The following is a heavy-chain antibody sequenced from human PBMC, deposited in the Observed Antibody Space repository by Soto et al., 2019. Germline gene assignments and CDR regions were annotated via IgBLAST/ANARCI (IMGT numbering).Heavy chain of an antibody. CDR3: ATYQDTIFGVVIEIQRGYYYYMDV. D-gene: IGHD3-3*01. CDR1: GFTFSSYW. V-gene: IGHV3-7*01. Sequence: GGSLRLSCAASGFTFSSYWMSWVRQAPGKGLEWVANIKQDGSEKYYVDSVKGRFTISRDNAKNSLYLQMNSLRAEDTAVYYCATYQDTIFGVVIEIQRGYYYYMDVWGKGTTVTVSS. CDR2: IKQDGSEK. J-gene: IGHJ6*03.